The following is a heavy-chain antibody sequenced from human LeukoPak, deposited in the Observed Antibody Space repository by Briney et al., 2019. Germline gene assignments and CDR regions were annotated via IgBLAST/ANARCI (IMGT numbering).Heavy chain of an antibody. D-gene: IGHD4-11*01. CDR3: AITGVRDFDS. CDR2: ITSGGGGT. V-gene: IGHV3-23*01. J-gene: IGHJ4*02. Sequence: SGGSLRLSCAASGFTFSSSTMTWVRQTPGKGLEWVSSITSGGGGTYHADSVKGRFIISRDDSKDTLFLQMNSLRADGTAIYYCAITGVRDFDSWGQGILVTVSS. CDR1: GFTFSSST.